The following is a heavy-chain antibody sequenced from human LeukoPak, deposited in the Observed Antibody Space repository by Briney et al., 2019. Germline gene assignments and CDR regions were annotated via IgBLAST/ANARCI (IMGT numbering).Heavy chain of an antibody. J-gene: IGHJ4*02. Sequence: SGPTLLHPTQTLTLTYTFSGFSLRTSGMGGGWIRQPPVKALEWLALSHWNEDKRYSPSLKSRLTITKDTSKNQVVLIMNNMDPADTATYYCARSLDPYCSGGDCYSDFDHWGQGTLVTVSS. CDR2: SHWNEDK. CDR1: GFSLRTSGMG. D-gene: IGHD2-21*01. CDR3: ARSLDPYCSGGDCYSDFDH. V-gene: IGHV2-5*01.